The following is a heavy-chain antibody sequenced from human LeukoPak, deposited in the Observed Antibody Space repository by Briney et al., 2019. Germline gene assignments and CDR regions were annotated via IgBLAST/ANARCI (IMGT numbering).Heavy chain of an antibody. V-gene: IGHV3-15*01. D-gene: IGHD2-8*01. Sequence: GGSLRLSCAASGFTFSSYSMNWVRLAPGKGLEWVGRVKTKGDGGAADYAAPVKGRFTISRDDSTKTLYLQMNSLKTEDTAVYYCTTDRMIYATNWAVSWFDPWGQGTLVTVSS. CDR3: TTDRMIYATNWAVSWFDP. CDR2: VKTKGDGGAA. J-gene: IGHJ5*02. CDR1: GFTFSSYS.